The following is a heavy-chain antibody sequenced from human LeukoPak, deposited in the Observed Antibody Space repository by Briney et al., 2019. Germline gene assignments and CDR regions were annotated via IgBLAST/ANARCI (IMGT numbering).Heavy chain of an antibody. V-gene: IGHV1-8*03. CDR2: MNPNSGNT. CDR1: GYTVSDYF. CDR3: ARGPPGSTLDY. D-gene: IGHD2-2*01. J-gene: IGHJ4*02. Sequence: ASVKVSCKASGYTVSDYFIHWVRQAPAQGLEWMGWMNPNSGNTGYAQKFQGRVTITRNTSISTAYMELSSLRSEDTAVYYCARGPPGSTLDYWGQGTLVTVSS.